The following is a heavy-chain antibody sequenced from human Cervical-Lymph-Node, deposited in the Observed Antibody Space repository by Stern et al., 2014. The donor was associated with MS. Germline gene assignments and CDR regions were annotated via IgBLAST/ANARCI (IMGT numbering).Heavy chain of an antibody. CDR2: ISDYGNHK. J-gene: IGHJ4*02. CDR3: ARDYEDTSMLFDH. D-gene: IGHD2-8*01. Sequence: VQLVESGGAVDQPGRSLRLSCAASGFTFSSYGMNWVRQAPGKGLEWVTVISDYGNHKYYAASVKGRVTISRDNSKNTLHLQMNSVTPDDTAIYYCARDYEDTSMLFDHWGQGTLVTVSS. V-gene: IGHV3-30*03. CDR1: GFTFSSYG.